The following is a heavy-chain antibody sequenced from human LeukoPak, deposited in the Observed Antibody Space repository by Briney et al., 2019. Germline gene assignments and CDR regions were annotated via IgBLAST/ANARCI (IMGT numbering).Heavy chain of an antibody. Sequence: GASVKVSCKASGGTFSSYAISWVRQAPGQGLEWMGGIIPIFGTANYAQKFQGRVTITADESTSTAYMELSSLRSEDTAVYYCARSVDTAKGCAFDIWGQGTMVTVSS. J-gene: IGHJ3*02. CDR2: IIPIFGTA. V-gene: IGHV1-69*13. CDR1: GGTFSSYA. CDR3: ARSVDTAKGCAFDI. D-gene: IGHD5-18*01.